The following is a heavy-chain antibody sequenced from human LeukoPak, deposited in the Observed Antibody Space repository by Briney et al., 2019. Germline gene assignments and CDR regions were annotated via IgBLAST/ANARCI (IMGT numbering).Heavy chain of an antibody. Sequence: GGSLRLSCAASGFTFSSYAMSWVRQAPGKGLEWVSAISGSGGSTYYADSVKGRFTISRDNSKNTLYLQMNSLRAEDTAVYYCAKRRYCSSTSCYAFDYWGQGTLVTVSS. CDR3: AKRRYCSSTSCYAFDY. J-gene: IGHJ4*02. D-gene: IGHD2-2*01. CDR2: ISGSGGST. V-gene: IGHV3-23*01. CDR1: GFTFSSYA.